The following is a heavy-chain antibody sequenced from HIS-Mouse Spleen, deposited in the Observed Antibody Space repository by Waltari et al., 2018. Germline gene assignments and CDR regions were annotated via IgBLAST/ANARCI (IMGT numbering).Heavy chain of an antibody. V-gene: IGHV3-30*18. Sequence: QVQLVESGGGVVQPGRSLRLSCAASGFTFSSYGMHWVRRAPGKGLEWVAIISNDGSSKNYADAMKGRFTISRDNSKNTLYLQMNSLRAEDTAVYYCAKASSGWLDYWGQGTLVTVSS. CDR3: AKASSGWLDY. D-gene: IGHD6-19*01. CDR2: ISNDGSSK. CDR1: GFTFSSYG. J-gene: IGHJ4*02.